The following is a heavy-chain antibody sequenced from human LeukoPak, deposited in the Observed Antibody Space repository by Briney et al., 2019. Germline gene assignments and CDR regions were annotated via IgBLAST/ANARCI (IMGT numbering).Heavy chain of an antibody. CDR1: GGSISGGGYS. J-gene: IGHJ3*02. CDR2: IYHSGST. D-gene: IGHD4-17*01. CDR3: ARHSPYGDYGTDAFDI. Sequence: SQTLSLTCAVSGGSISGGGYSWSWIRQPPGKGLEWIGYIYHSGSTYYNPSLKSRVTISVDTSKNQFSLKLSSVTAADTAVYYCARHSPYGDYGTDAFDIWGQGTMVTVSS. V-gene: IGHV4-30-2*03.